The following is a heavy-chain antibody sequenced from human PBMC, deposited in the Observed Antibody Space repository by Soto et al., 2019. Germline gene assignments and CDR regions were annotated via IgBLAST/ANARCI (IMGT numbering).Heavy chain of an antibody. CDR3: ARAPVVGATLDWFDP. CDR2: LSAYNGNT. V-gene: IGHV1-18*01. D-gene: IGHD1-26*01. Sequence: QVQLVQSGAEVKKPGASVKVSCKASGYTFTSYGISWVRQAPGQGLERMGWLSAYNGNTNYAQKLQGRVTMTTDTSTSTAYMELRSLRSDDTAVYYCARAPVVGATLDWFDPWGQGTLVTVSS. CDR1: GYTFTSYG. J-gene: IGHJ5*02.